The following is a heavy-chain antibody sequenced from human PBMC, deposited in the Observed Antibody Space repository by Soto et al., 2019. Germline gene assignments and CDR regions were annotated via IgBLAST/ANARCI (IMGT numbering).Heavy chain of an antibody. Sequence: QVQLQESGPGLVKPSQTLSLTCTVSGGSISSGGYYWSWIRQHPGKGLEWIGYVYYSGSTDYNPSLKSRVTMSVDTSKNQFSLKMSSVTAADTAVYYCARDKTQGWFDPWGQGTLVTVSS. CDR2: VYYSGST. CDR3: ARDKTQGWFDP. J-gene: IGHJ5*02. V-gene: IGHV4-31*03. CDR1: GGSISSGGYY.